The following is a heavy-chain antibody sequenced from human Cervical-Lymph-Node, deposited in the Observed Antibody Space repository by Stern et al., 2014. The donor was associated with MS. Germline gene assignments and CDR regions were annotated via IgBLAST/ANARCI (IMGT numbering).Heavy chain of an antibody. Sequence: EVQLVESGGGLVQPGGSLRLSCAASGFTFSSYWMHWVRQAPGKGLVWVSRINSDGSSTSYADSVKGRFTISRDNAKNTLYLQMNSLRAEDTAVYYCARRYSSGWFESDAFDIWGQGTMVTVSS. CDR1: GFTFSSYW. CDR3: ARRYSSGWFESDAFDI. V-gene: IGHV3-74*02. CDR2: INSDGSST. J-gene: IGHJ3*02. D-gene: IGHD6-19*01.